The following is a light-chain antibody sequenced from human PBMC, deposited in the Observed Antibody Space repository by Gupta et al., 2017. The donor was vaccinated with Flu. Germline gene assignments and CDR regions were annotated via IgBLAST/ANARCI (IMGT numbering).Light chain of an antibody. CDR3: RQENKYSWT. CDR2: KAS. J-gene: IGKJ1*01. V-gene: IGKV1-5*03. Sequence: DIQMTQSPSTLSAFVGDRVTITCRASQSVSHFLAWYQQKPGEAPKLLIYKASSLESGVPSRFSGGGSGTEFTLTISSRQPEDFATYYCRQENKYSWTFGQGTKVEIK. CDR1: QSVSHF.